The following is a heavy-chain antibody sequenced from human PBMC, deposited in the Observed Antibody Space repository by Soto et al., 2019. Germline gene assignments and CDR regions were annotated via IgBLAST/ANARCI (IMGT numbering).Heavy chain of an antibody. Sequence: SETLSLTCAVSGGSISSSNWWSWVRQPPGKGLEWIGGIYHSGSTNYNPSLKSRVTISVDKSKNQFSLKLSSVTAADTAVYYCARTTDYYYYGMDVWGQGTTVTVSS. CDR3: ARTTDYYYYGMDV. V-gene: IGHV4-4*02. J-gene: IGHJ6*02. CDR2: IYHSGST. D-gene: IGHD4-4*01. CDR1: GGSISSSNW.